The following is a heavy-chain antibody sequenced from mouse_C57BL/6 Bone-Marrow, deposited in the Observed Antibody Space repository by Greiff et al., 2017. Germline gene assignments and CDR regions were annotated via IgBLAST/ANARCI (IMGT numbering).Heavy chain of an antibody. CDR1: GFTFSDYY. J-gene: IGHJ1*03. V-gene: IGHV5-16*01. D-gene: IGHD1-1*01. Sequence: EVQRVESEGGLVQPGSSMKLSCTASGFTFSDYYMAWVRQVPEKGLEWVANINYDGSSTYYLDTLKSRFIISRDNAKNILYLQMSSLKSEDTATYYCARDSTAVDWYFDVWGTGTTVTVSS. CDR3: ARDSTAVDWYFDV. CDR2: INYDGSST.